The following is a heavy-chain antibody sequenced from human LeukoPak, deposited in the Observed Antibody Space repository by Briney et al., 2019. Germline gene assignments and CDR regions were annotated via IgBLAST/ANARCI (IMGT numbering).Heavy chain of an antibody. V-gene: IGHV5-51*01. Sequence: GESLKISCKGSGYSFTSYWIGWVRQMPGKGLEWMGIIYPGDSDTRYSPSFQGQVTISADKSISTAYLQWSSLKASDTAVYYCARPVGPYCGGDCYSDYWGQGTLVTVSS. CDR2: IYPGDSDT. J-gene: IGHJ4*02. CDR1: GYSFTSYW. D-gene: IGHD2-21*01. CDR3: ARPVGPYCGGDCYSDY.